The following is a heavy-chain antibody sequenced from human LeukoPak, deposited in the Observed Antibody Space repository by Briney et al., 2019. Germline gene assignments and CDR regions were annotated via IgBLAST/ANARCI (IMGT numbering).Heavy chain of an antibody. CDR1: GFTFSDFY. V-gene: IGHV3-11*06. CDR2: ISTSSNYT. Sequence: GGSLRLSCAASGFTFSDFYMSWIRQAPGKGLECLSYISTSSNYTYYADFVKGRFTISRDSAKNSLYLQMNSLRAEDTAVYYCARDSDYAFDYWGQGTLVTVSS. J-gene: IGHJ4*02. D-gene: IGHD5-12*01. CDR3: ARDSDYAFDY.